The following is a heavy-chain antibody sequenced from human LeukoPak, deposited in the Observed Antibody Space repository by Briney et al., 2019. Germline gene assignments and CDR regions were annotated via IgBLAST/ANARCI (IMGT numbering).Heavy chain of an antibody. J-gene: IGHJ3*02. CDR2: INGDGDGK. V-gene: IGHV3-7*01. D-gene: IGHD1-1*01. Sequence: HPGGSLRLSCAGSGFSFRRFWMTWVRQAPGRGLEWVANINGDGDGKRYADSVKDRFTISRDNARSLVFLQIHSLRDEDTAQYYCARDSSPDSATTYYDALDMWGQGTMVTVSS. CDR1: GFSFRRFW. CDR3: ARDSSPDSATTYYDALDM.